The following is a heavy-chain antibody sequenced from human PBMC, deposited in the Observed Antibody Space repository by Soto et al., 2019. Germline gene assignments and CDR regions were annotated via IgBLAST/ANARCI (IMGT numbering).Heavy chain of an antibody. Sequence: GGSLRLSCAASGFTFSSYGMHWVRQAPGKGLEWVAVIWYDGSNKYYADSVKGRFTISRDNSKNTLYLQMNSLRAEDTAVYYCARDLYGDLNYYPYYYYGMDVWGQGTTVTVSS. J-gene: IGHJ6*02. CDR3: ARDLYGDLNYYPYYYYGMDV. D-gene: IGHD4-17*01. CDR1: GFTFSSYG. V-gene: IGHV3-33*01. CDR2: IWYDGSNK.